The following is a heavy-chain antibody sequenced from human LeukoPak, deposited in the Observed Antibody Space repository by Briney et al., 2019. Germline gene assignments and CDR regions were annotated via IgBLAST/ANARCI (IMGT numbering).Heavy chain of an antibody. Sequence: GGSLRLSCAASGFTFSSYEMNWVRQAPGKGLEWVSYISSSGSTIYYADSVKGRFTISRDNAKNSLYLQMNSLRAEDTAVYYCARGRGYYDSSGYYYEMYYFDYWGQGTLVTVSS. V-gene: IGHV3-48*03. D-gene: IGHD3-22*01. J-gene: IGHJ4*02. CDR1: GFTFSSYE. CDR3: ARGRGYYDSSGYYYEMYYFDY. CDR2: ISSSGSTI.